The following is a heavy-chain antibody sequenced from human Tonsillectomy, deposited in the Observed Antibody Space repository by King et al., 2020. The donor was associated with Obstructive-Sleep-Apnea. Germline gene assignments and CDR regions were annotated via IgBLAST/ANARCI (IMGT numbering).Heavy chain of an antibody. CDR3: ARDSPIPAAPWTDYFDY. J-gene: IGHJ4*02. CDR2: ISAYNGNT. Sequence: QLVQSGAEVKKPGASVKVACKASGYTFTSYGISWVRQAPGQGLEWMGWISAYNGNTNYAQKLQGRVTMTTDTSTSTAYMELRSLRSDDTAVYYCARDSPIPAAPWTDYFDYWGQGTLVTVSS. CDR1: GYTFTSYG. V-gene: IGHV1-18*04. D-gene: IGHD2-2*01.